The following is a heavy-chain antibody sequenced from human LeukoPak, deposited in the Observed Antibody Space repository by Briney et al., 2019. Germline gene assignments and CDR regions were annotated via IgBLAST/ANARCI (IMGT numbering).Heavy chain of an antibody. D-gene: IGHD5-24*01. V-gene: IGHV3-23*01. Sequence: PGGSLRLSCAASGFTFSSYAMSWVRQAPGKRLEWVSAISGSGGSTYYADSVKGRFTISRDNSKNTLYLQMNSLRAEDTAVYYCARGEMATVPSFDYWGQGTLVTVSS. CDR2: ISGSGGST. CDR3: ARGEMATVPSFDY. CDR1: GFTFSSYA. J-gene: IGHJ4*02.